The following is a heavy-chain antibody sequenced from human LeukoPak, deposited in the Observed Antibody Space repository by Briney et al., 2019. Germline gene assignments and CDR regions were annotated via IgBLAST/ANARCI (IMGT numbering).Heavy chain of an antibody. D-gene: IGHD2-2*01. J-gene: IGHJ4*02. CDR1: GFTFSSYW. CDR3: AREPIYCSSTSCPPDY. CDR2: INTDGSST. V-gene: IGHV3-74*01. Sequence: GGSLRLSCAASGFTFSSYWMHWVRQVPGKGLVWVSRINTDGSSTFYADSVKGRFTISRDNAKNTLSLLMNSLRPEDTAVYYCAREPIYCSSTSCPPDYWGQGTLVTVSS.